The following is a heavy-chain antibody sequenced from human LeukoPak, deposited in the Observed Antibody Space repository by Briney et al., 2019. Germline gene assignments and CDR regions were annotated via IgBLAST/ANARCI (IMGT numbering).Heavy chain of an antibody. CDR2: MYSSGST. V-gene: IGHV3-53*01. D-gene: IGHD3-10*01. CDR1: GFTVSSKY. J-gene: IGHJ6*02. CDR3: ARDSDRPGSYYNVYHYGMDV. Sequence: GGSLRLSCAASGFTVSSKYMSWVRQAPGKGLEWVSSMYSSGSTNYADFVRGRFNISRDNSKNTLYLQMNSRRAEDTAVYYCARDSDRPGSYYNVYHYGMDVWGQGTTVTVSS.